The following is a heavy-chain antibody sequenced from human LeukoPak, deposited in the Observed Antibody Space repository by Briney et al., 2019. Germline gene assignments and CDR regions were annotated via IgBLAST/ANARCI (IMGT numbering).Heavy chain of an antibody. Sequence: GGSLRLSCAASGFTFSSYTMYCVRQAPGKGLEYVSAISSNGGSTYYANSVKGRFTISRDNSKNTLYLQMGSLRGEDMAVYYCAREVNWRFDYWGQGTLVTVSS. J-gene: IGHJ4*02. CDR2: ISSNGGST. V-gene: IGHV3-64*01. D-gene: IGHD1-1*01. CDR1: GFTFSSYT. CDR3: AREVNWRFDY.